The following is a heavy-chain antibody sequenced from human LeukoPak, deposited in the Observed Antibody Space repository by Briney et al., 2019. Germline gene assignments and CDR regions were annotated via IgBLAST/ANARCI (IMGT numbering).Heavy chain of an antibody. CDR2: INHSGSA. D-gene: IGHD1-26*01. Sequence: PSETLSLTCGVYAGSFSGYHWTWIRLRPGKGLEWIGDINHSGSAHYNPSLKSRVTISVDTSNNQFSLNLHSVTAADTAVYYCARRRWVRGIVGASNWFDPWGQGTLVTVSS. CDR1: AGSFSGYH. CDR3: ARRRWVRGIVGASNWFDP. V-gene: IGHV4-34*01. J-gene: IGHJ5*02.